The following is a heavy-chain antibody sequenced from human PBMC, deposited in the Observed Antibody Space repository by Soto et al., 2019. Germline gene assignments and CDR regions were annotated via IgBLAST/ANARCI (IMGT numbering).Heavy chain of an antibody. J-gene: IGHJ4*02. CDR2: IYYSGRP. Sequence: SETLSLTCTVSGGSITTYYWNWIRQPPGKGLEWIGYIYYSGRPNYNPSLKSRVTMSVDTSQNQISLKLNSVTAADTAVYYCAGDRDGYNSWGQGTLVTVSS. CDR3: AGDRDGYNS. CDR1: GGSITTYY. D-gene: IGHD5-12*01. V-gene: IGHV4-59*01.